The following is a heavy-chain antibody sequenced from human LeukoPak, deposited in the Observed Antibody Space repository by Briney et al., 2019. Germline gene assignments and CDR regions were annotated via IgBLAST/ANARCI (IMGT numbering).Heavy chain of an antibody. V-gene: IGHV5-51*01. CDR3: ARPKLDIVLIRGRTYHYYYGMDV. CDR2: TYPGDSDT. Sequence: GESLKISCKGSGYSFTSYWIGWVRQMPGNGLEWMGITYPGDSDTRYSPSFQGQVTISADKSISTAYLQWSSLKASDTAMYYCARPKLDIVLIRGRTYHYYYGMDVWGQGTTVTVSS. CDR1: GYSFTSYW. J-gene: IGHJ6*02. D-gene: IGHD2-8*01.